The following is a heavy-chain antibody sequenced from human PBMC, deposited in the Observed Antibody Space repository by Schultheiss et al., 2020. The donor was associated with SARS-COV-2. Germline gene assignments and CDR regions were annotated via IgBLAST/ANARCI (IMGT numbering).Heavy chain of an antibody. J-gene: IGHJ6*02. CDR3: ARSPFYSSSYGYYYYGMDV. V-gene: IGHV4-31*03. D-gene: IGHD6-6*01. Sequence: SQTLSLTCTVSGGSVSSGSYYWSWIRQPPGKGLEWIGYIYYSGSTYYNPSLKSRVTISVDTSKNQFSLKLSSVTAADTAVYYCARSPFYSSSYGYYYYGMDVWGQGTTVTVSS. CDR2: IYYSGST. CDR1: GGSVSSGSYY.